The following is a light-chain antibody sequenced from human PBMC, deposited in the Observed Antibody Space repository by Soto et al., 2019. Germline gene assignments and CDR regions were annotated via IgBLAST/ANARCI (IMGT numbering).Light chain of an antibody. CDR2: AAS. CDR3: QQTISFPVT. V-gene: IGKV1-12*01. Sequence: DIQMTQSPSSVSASVGDRVTITCRASQGIGSWLGWYQQKAGKAPKLLISAASSLQSGVPSRFSGSGSGTDFSLTISSLQPEDFATYYCQQTISFPVTFGGGTKVDIK. J-gene: IGKJ4*01. CDR1: QGIGSW.